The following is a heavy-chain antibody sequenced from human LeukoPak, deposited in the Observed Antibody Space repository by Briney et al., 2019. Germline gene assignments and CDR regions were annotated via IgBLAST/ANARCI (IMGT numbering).Heavy chain of an antibody. Sequence: SETLSLTCTVSGGSISSYYWSWIRQPPGKGLEWIGYIYYSGSTNYNPSLKRRVTISVDTSKNQFSLKLSSVTAADTAVYYCARDARGYCSSTSCYYYYGMDVWGQGTTVTVSS. J-gene: IGHJ6*02. V-gene: IGHV4-59*01. CDR3: ARDARGYCSSTSCYYYYGMDV. CDR2: IYYSGST. D-gene: IGHD2-2*01. CDR1: GGSISSYY.